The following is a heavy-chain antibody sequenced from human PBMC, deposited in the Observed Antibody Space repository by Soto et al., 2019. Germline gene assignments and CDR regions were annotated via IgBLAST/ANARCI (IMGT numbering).Heavy chain of an antibody. D-gene: IGHD6-13*01. J-gene: IGHJ4*02. CDR2: IYYSGST. V-gene: IGHV4-39*01. Sequence: PSETLSLTCTVSGGSISSSSYYWGWIRQPPGKGLEWIGNIYYSGSTYYNPSLKSRVAISVDTSKNQFSLKLSSVTAADTAVYYCASPRGPYSSSWYVDYWGQGTLVTGLL. CDR1: GGSISSSSYY. CDR3: ASPRGPYSSSWYVDY.